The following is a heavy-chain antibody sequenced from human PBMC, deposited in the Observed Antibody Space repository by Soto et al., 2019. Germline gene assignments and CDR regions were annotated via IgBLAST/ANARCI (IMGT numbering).Heavy chain of an antibody. CDR3: ARLLVIGTSADYGMDL. D-gene: IGHD6-6*01. J-gene: IGHJ6*02. CDR1: GYSFTSYW. Sequence: GESLKISCKGSGYSFTSYWIGWVRQMPGKGLEWMGIIYPGDSDTRYSPSFQGQVTISADKSISTAYLQWSSLKASDTAMYYCARLLVIGTSADYGMDLWGRGTTVTVSS. CDR2: IYPGDSDT. V-gene: IGHV5-51*01.